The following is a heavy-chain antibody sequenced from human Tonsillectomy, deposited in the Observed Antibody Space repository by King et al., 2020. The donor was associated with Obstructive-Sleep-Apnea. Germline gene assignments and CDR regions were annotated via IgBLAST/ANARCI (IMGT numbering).Heavy chain of an antibody. D-gene: IGHD1-26*01. CDR1: GGSFSAYY. Sequence: VQLQQWGAGLLRPSETLSLTCAVYGGSFSAYYWGWIRQPPGKGLEWIGEINHSGSTNCNPSLKSRVTISVDTSRNQFSLKMHSVTAADPAVYYCARVLGAAGPDYYFDYWGQGTLVTVSS. V-gene: IGHV4-34*01. CDR2: INHSGST. J-gene: IGHJ4*02. CDR3: ARVLGAAGPDYYFDY.